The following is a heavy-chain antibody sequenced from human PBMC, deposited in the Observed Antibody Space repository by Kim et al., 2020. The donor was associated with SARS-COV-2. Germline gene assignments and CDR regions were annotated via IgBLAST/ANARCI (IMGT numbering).Heavy chain of an antibody. V-gene: IGHV4-61*07. J-gene: IGHJ4*02. CDR3: ARHTAGTGRFDY. Sequence: YNPPLQGRVTMSLDTPEKQISLRLSSFSAADTAVYYCARHTAGTGRFDYWGQGTLVTVSS. D-gene: IGHD1-1*01.